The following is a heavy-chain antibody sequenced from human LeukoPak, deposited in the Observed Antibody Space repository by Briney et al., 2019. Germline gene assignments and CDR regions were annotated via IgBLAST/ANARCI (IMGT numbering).Heavy chain of an antibody. Sequence: PSETLSLTCTVSGGSISSGGYSWSWIRQHPGKGLEWIGYIYYSGSTYYNPSLKSRVTISVDTSKNQFSLKLSSVTAADTAVYYCASLGYYYDSSGYYLFDYWGQGTLVTVSS. V-gene: IGHV4-31*03. CDR1: GGSISSGGYS. J-gene: IGHJ4*02. D-gene: IGHD3-22*01. CDR2: IYYSGST. CDR3: ASLGYYYDSSGYYLFDY.